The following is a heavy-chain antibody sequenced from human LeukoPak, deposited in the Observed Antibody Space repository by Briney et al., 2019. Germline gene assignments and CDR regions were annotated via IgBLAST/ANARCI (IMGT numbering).Heavy chain of an antibody. V-gene: IGHV1-18*01. Sequence: ASVKVSCKASGYTFTSYGISWVRQAPGQGLERMGWISAYNGNTNYAQKLQGRVTMTTDTSTSTAYMELRSLRSDDTAVYYCARNYYDSSGYYSRYFDYWGQGTLVTVSS. CDR2: ISAYNGNT. CDR3: ARNYYDSSGYYSRYFDY. CDR1: GYTFTSYG. J-gene: IGHJ4*02. D-gene: IGHD3-22*01.